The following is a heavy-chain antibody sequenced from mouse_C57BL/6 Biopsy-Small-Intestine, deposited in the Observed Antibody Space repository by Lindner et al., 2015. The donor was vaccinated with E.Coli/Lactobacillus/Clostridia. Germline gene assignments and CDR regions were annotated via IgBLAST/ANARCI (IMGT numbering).Heavy chain of an antibody. Sequence: SVKVSCKASGYTLTDHFMHWVRQAPGQRLEWMGVLNTKSGETSYAQKFRGLATMTRDTSISTAYLDLSRLTSADTALYYCARETIPPTAAHGYFDLWGRGALVTVSS. D-gene: IGHD2-10*01. V-gene: IGHV1-19*01. CDR3: ARETIPPTAAHGYFDL. CDR2: LNTKSGET. J-gene: IGHJ1*01. CDR1: GYTLTDHF.